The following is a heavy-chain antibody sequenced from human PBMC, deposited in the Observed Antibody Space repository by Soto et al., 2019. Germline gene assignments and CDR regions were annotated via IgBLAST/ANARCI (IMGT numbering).Heavy chain of an antibody. CDR3: ARDTYYYDSSGPPVDAFDI. D-gene: IGHD3-22*01. CDR2: IYYSGST. Sequence: QVQLQESGPGLVKPSQTLSLTCTVSGGSISRGGYYWSWIRQHPGKGLEWIGYIYYSGSTSYNPSLKSRVTRSVDTSKNQFSLKLSSVTAADTAVYSCARDTYYYDSSGPPVDAFDIWGQGTMVTVSS. J-gene: IGHJ3*02. V-gene: IGHV4-31*03. CDR1: GGSISRGGYY.